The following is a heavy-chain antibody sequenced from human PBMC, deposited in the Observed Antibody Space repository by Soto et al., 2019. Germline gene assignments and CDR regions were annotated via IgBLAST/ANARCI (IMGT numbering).Heavy chain of an antibody. D-gene: IGHD1-1*01. V-gene: IGHV3-48*01. CDR1: GFTFVDYS. J-gene: IGHJ5*02. Sequence: GGSLRLSCAASGFTFVDYSMNWVRQAPGKGLEWISYISTSTTTIYYADSVKGRFTISRDNAKNSLSLQMNSLRAEETDVYYWAGVRYSWFDPWGQGTLVTV. CDR2: ISTSTTTI. CDR3: AGVRYSWFDP.